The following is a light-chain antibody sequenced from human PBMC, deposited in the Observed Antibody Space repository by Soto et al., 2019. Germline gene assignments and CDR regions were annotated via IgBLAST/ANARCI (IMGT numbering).Light chain of an antibody. CDR3: QQVYGHPPA. CDR2: GAS. V-gene: IGKV1-9*01. Sequence: DIQLTQSPSFLSASVGARVTITCRASQGIRHYLARYQQKPGKAPSLLMYGASTLQSGVPSRFSGSGSGTEFTLTISSLQPEDVATYFCQQVYGHPPAFGPGTRLDIK. J-gene: IGKJ5*01. CDR1: QGIRHY.